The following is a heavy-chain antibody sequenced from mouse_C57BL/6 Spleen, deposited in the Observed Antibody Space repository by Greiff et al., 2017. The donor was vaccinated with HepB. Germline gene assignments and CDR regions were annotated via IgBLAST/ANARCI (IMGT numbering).Heavy chain of an antibody. Sequence: VQLQQPGAELVRPGSSVKLSCKASGYTFTSYWMDWVKQRPGQGLEWIGNIYPSDSETHYNQKFKDKSTLTVDKSSSTAYMQLSSLTSEDSAVYDCARSHRGNFWYFDVWGTGTTVTVSS. V-gene: IGHV1-61*01. CDR2: IYPSDSET. J-gene: IGHJ1*03. CDR1: GYTFTSYW. D-gene: IGHD2-1*01. CDR3: ARSHRGNFWYFDV.